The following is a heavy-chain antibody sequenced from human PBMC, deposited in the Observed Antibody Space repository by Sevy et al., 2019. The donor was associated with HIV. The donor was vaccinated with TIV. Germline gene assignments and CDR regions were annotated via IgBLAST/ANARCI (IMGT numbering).Heavy chain of an antibody. Sequence: GGSLRLSCAASGFTFSSYGMHWVRQAPGKGLEWVAVISYDGSNKYYADSVKGRFTMSRDNSKNTLYLQMNSLRAEDTAVYYCAKAYHNAQTHVYDSSGYCLDYWGQGTLVTVSS. CDR1: GFTFSSYG. J-gene: IGHJ4*02. CDR3: AKAYHNAQTHVYDSSGYCLDY. D-gene: IGHD3-22*01. V-gene: IGHV3-30*18. CDR2: ISYDGSNK.